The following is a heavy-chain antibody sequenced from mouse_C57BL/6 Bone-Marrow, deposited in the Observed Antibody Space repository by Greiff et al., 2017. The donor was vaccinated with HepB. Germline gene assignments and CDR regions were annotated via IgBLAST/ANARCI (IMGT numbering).Heavy chain of an antibody. CDR3: TTKGGSSFPHYFDY. CDR1: GFNIKDDY. J-gene: IGHJ2*01. Sequence: VQLQQSGAELVRPGASVKLSCTASGFNIKDDYMHWVKQRPEQGLEWIGWIDPENGDTEYASKFQGKATITADTSSNTAYLQLSSLTSEDTAVYYWTTKGGSSFPHYFDYWGQGTTRTVSS. CDR2: IDPENGDT. D-gene: IGHD1-1*01. V-gene: IGHV14-4*01.